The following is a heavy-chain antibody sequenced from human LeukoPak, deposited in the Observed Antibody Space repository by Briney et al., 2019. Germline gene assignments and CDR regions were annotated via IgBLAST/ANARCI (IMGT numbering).Heavy chain of an antibody. Sequence: GGSLRLSCAASGFTFDDYAMHWVRQAPGKGLEWVSLISGDGGSTYYADSVKGRFTISRDNTKNSLYLQMNSLRTEDTALYYCAKDFSSGTYYPYYYYGMDVWGQGTTVTVSS. V-gene: IGHV3-43*02. D-gene: IGHD3-10*01. CDR3: AKDFSSGTYYPYYYYGMDV. CDR2: ISGDGGST. J-gene: IGHJ6*02. CDR1: GFTFDDYA.